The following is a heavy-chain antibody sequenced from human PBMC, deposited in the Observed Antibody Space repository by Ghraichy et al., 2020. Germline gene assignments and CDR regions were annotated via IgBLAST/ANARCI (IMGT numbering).Heavy chain of an antibody. CDR2: ISSSTSYI. Sequence: GGSLRLSCAASGFTFSSYNMNWVRQAPGKGLEWVSSISSSTSYIYYADSVKGRFTISRDNAKNSLYLQMNSLRAEDTAVYYCARDDPWSAHFDSWGQGTLVTVSS. J-gene: IGHJ4*02. V-gene: IGHV3-21*01. CDR1: GFTFSSYN. D-gene: IGHD3-3*01. CDR3: ARDDPWSAHFDS.